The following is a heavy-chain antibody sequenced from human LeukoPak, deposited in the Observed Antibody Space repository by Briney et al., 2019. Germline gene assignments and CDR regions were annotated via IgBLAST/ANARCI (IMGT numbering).Heavy chain of an antibody. V-gene: IGHV3-23*01. J-gene: IGHJ4*02. Sequence: PGGSLRLSCAASGFSVSSNYMSWVRQAPGKGLEWVSAISGSGGSTYYADSVKGRFTISRDNSKNTLYLQMNSLRAEDTAVYYCAKDSLPDTDYWGQGTLVTVSS. D-gene: IGHD2-2*01. CDR2: ISGSGGST. CDR3: AKDSLPDTDY. CDR1: GFSVSSNY.